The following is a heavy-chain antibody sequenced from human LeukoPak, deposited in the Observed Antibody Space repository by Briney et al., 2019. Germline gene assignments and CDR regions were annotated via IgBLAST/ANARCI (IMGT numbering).Heavy chain of an antibody. J-gene: IGHJ5*02. V-gene: IGHV4-59*01. CDR1: GASLSSYY. CDR3: ATGYYEPFAA. Sequence: PSQTLSLTCSVSGASLSSYYWDWLRQSPGKGLEWIGYISDTGKTDSNASLKSRVTISLDTSKNQFSLTLKPVTAADSAVYYCATGYYEPFAAWGPGILVTVSS. D-gene: IGHD1-26*01. CDR2: ISDTGKT.